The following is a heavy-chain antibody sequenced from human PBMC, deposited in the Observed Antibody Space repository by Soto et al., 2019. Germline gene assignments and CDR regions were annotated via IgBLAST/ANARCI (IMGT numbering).Heavy chain of an antibody. Sequence: TGGSLRLSCAASGFIFEDYCMSWVRQLPGKGLEWVAGINWNGRTRDYVDSVRGRFTISRDDAKSHVYLEMNDVRPEDTALYYCARAHPRGRYFGWLIFPFDYWGQGTLVTVSS. CDR2: INWNGRTR. J-gene: IGHJ4*02. CDR1: GFIFEDYC. CDR3: ARAHPRGRYFGWLIFPFDY. D-gene: IGHD3-9*01. V-gene: IGHV3-20*04.